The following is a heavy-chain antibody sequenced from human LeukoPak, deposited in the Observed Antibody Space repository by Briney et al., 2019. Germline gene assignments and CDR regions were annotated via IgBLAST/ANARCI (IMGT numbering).Heavy chain of an antibody. CDR1: DFIFTKYW. CDR3: AKIGRRYDFWTGYYEEEVDYMDV. CDR2: ISDSGGST. V-gene: IGHV3-23*02. Sequence: GGSLRLSCLASDFIFTKYWMTWVRQAPGKGLEWVSGISDSGGSTKYEVSVKGRFTISRDNYKDTLYLQMNSLRAEDTAVYYCAKIGRRYDFWTGYYEEEVDYMDVWGKGTTVTVSS. D-gene: IGHD3-3*01. J-gene: IGHJ6*03.